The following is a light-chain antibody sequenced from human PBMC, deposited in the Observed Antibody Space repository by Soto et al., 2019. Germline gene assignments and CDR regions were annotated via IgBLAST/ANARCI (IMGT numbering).Light chain of an antibody. Sequence: SHITHSPSSLSASVGGRATITCRASQSISSYLNWYQQKPGKAPKVLIYAASNLQGGVPSRFSGSGSGTDFTLTISSLQPEDFATYYCQQSYSSPITFGQGTRLEIK. V-gene: IGKV1-39*01. CDR3: QQSYSSPIT. CDR1: QSISSY. CDR2: AAS. J-gene: IGKJ5*01.